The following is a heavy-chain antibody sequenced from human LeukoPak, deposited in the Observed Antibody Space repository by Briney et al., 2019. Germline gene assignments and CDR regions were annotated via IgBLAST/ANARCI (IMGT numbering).Heavy chain of an antibody. V-gene: IGHV3-30*18. CDR3: AKVEWGRFLEWLSHFDY. CDR1: GFSFTMYG. Sequence: GRPLRLSCAASGFSFTMYGIHWVRQAPGKGLEWVAVISTDGNNEYYANSVKGRFTISRDNSKNTVYLQMTSLRTEDTAVYYCAKVEWGRFLEWLSHFDYWGQGTLVTVSS. J-gene: IGHJ4*02. D-gene: IGHD3-3*01. CDR2: ISTDGNNE.